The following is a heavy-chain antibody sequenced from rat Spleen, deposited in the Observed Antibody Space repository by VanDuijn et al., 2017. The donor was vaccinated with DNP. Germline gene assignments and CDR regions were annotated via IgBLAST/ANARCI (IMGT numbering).Heavy chain of an antibody. CDR1: GYSITSNY. V-gene: IGHV3-1*01. CDR2: ISYRGST. CDR3: ARWSAYFDY. Sequence: EVQLQESGPGLVKPSQSLSLTCSVTGYSITSNYWGWIRKFPGNKMEWIGHISYRGSTTYNPSLKSRVSLTRDTSKNQFFLHLNSVTTEETATYYCARWSAYFDYWGQGVMVTVSS. J-gene: IGHJ2*01.